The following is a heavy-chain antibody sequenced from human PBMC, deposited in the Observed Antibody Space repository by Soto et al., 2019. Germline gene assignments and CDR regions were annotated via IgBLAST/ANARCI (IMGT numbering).Heavy chain of an antibody. Sequence: ASVKVSCNASGCTFTSYYMHWVRQAPGQGLEWMGIINPSGGSTSYAQKFQGRVTMTRDTSTSTVYMELSSLRSEDTAVYYCARDSSYDYVWGSPALGWYYFDYRGQGTLVTVSS. V-gene: IGHV1-46*01. CDR3: ARDSSYDYVWGSPALGWYYFDY. J-gene: IGHJ4*02. CDR2: INPSGGST. CDR1: GCTFTSYY. D-gene: IGHD3-16*01.